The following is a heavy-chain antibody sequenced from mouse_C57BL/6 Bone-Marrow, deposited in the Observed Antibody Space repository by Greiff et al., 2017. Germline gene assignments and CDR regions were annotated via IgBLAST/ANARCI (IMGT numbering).Heavy chain of an antibody. Sequence: QVQLQQPGAELVRPGTSVKVSCKASGYAFTNYLIEWVKQRPGQGLEWIGVINPGSGGTNYNEKFKGKATLTADKSSSTAYMQLRSLTSEDSAVYSCARDSNYSGYFDYWGQGTTLTVSS. CDR3: ARDSNYSGYFDY. D-gene: IGHD2-5*01. J-gene: IGHJ2*01. CDR2: INPGSGGT. V-gene: IGHV1-54*01. CDR1: GYAFTNYL.